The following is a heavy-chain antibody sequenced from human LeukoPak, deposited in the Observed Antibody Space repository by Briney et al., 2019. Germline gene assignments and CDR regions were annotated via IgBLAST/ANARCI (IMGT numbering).Heavy chain of an antibody. CDR3: AKDPAYYYDSSGLFDY. CDR1: GFTFSSYA. D-gene: IGHD3-22*01. V-gene: IGHV3-23*01. Sequence: GGSLRLSCAASGFTFSSYAMSWVRQAPGKGLEWVSAISGSGGSTYYADSVKGRFTISRDNSKNTLYLQMNSLRAEDTAVYYCAKDPAYYYDSSGLFDYWGQGTLVIVSS. CDR2: ISGSGGST. J-gene: IGHJ4*02.